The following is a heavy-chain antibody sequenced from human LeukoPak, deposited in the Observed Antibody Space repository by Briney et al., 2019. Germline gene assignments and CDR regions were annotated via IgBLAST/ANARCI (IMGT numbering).Heavy chain of an antibody. CDR3: ARAKTSGSYLYDY. J-gene: IGHJ4*02. V-gene: IGHV3-21*01. D-gene: IGHD1-26*01. CDR2: ISTSSTYV. Sequence: PGGSLRLSCAASGFTFSKYSMNWVRQAPGEGLEWVSSISTSSTYVYYADSMKGRFTVSRDNAQKSLYLQMSSLRAEDTAVYYCARAKTSGSYLYDYWGRGTLVTVSS. CDR1: GFTFSKYS.